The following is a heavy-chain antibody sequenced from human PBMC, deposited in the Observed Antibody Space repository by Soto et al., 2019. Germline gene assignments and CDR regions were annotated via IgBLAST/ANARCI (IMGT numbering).Heavy chain of an antibody. CDR2: MNPNSGNT. CDR3: ARGPGSWYYYYMDV. V-gene: IGHV1-8*01. CDR1: GYTFTRYD. D-gene: IGHD6-13*01. J-gene: IGHJ6*03. Sequence: QVQLVQSGAEVKKPGASVKVSCKASGYTFTRYDINWVRQATGQGLGWMGWMNPNSGNTGYAQKFQGRVTMTRNTSISTAYMELSSLRSEDTAVYYCARGPGSWYYYYMDVWGKGTTVTVSS.